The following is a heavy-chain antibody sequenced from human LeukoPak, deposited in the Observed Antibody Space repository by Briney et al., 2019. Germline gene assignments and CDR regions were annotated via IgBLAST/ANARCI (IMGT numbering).Heavy chain of an antibody. CDR2: ISSSSSYI. CDR3: ARVKLSEWIQLWLLDY. D-gene: IGHD5-18*01. V-gene: IGHV3-21*01. CDR1: GFTFSSYS. J-gene: IGHJ4*02. Sequence: GGSLRLSCAASGFTFSSYSMNWVRQAPGKGLEWVSSISSSSSYIYYADSVKGRFTISRDNAKNSLYLQINSLRAEDTAVYYCARVKLSEWIQLWLLDYWGQGTLVTVSS.